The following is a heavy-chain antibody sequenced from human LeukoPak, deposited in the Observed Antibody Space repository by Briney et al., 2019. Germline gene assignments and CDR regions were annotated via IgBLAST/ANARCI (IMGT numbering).Heavy chain of an antibody. CDR3: ARRLTDYDILTPHFDY. D-gene: IGHD3-9*01. CDR2: IYPGDSDT. CDR1: GYSFTSYW. Sequence: GESLKISCKGSGYSFTSYWIGWVRQMPGKGLEWMGIIYPGDSDTRCSPSFQGQVTISADKSISTAYLQWSSLKASDTAMYYCARRLTDYDILTPHFDYWGQGTLVTVSS. V-gene: IGHV5-51*01. J-gene: IGHJ4*02.